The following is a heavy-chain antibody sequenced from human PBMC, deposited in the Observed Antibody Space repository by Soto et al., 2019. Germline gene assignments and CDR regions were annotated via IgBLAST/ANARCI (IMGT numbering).Heavy chain of an antibody. D-gene: IGHD6-13*01. V-gene: IGHV3-33*01. J-gene: IGHJ4*02. CDR3: ARDSAAAGTGTFDY. CDR1: GFTFSSYG. Sequence: PGGSLRLSCAASGFTFSSYGMHWVRQAPGKGLEWVAVIWYDGSNKYYADSVKGRFTISRDNSKNTLYLQMNSLRAEDTAVYYCARDSAAAGTGTFDYWGQGTLVTVSS. CDR2: IWYDGSNK.